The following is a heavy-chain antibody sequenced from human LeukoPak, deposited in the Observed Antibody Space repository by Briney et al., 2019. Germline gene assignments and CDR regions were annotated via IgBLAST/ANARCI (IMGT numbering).Heavy chain of an antibody. V-gene: IGHV3-30-3*01. J-gene: IGHJ5*02. CDR1: GFTFSSYA. CDR3: ARDRMGSSWYFWFDP. CDR2: ISYDGSNK. D-gene: IGHD6-13*01. Sequence: GRSLRLSCAASGFTFSSYAMHWVRQAPGKGLEWVAVISYDGSNKYYADSVKGRFTISRDNSKNTLYLQMNSLRAEDTAVYYCARDRMGSSWYFWFDPWGQGTLVTVSS.